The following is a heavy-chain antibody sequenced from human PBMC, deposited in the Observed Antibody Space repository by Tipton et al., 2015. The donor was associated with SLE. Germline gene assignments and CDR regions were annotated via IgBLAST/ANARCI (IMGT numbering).Heavy chain of an antibody. J-gene: IGHJ6*02. V-gene: IGHV4-4*02. CDR3: ARGPDYSTYYFYRMDV. CDR1: GGSINSYNW. D-gene: IGHD4-11*01. CDR2: IYHSGTT. Sequence: TLSLTCAVSGGSINSYNWWTWVRQPPGKGLEWIGEIYHSGTTNYNPSLKSRITISLDKSNNHFSLRLSSLTAADTAVYYCARGPDYSTYYFYRMDVWGQGTTLTLSS.